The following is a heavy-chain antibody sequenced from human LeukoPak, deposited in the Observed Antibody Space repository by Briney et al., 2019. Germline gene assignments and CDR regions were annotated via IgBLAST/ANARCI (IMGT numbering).Heavy chain of an antibody. CDR2: VSGSGGST. J-gene: IGHJ4*02. D-gene: IGHD3-3*02. V-gene: IGHV3-23*01. CDR3: ARDFFHSDISRPFDY. Sequence: GGSLRLSCAASGFSFSSHAMSWVRQAPGKGLEWVSSVSGSGGSTYNAGSVKGRFTISRDNAKDSLYLQMNSLRAEDSAVYYCARDFFHSDISRPFDYWGQGTLVTVSS. CDR1: GFSFSSHA.